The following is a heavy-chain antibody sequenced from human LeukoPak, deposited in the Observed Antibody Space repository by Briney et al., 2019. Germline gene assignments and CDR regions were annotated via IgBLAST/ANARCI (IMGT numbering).Heavy chain of an antibody. V-gene: IGHV4-34*01. D-gene: IGHD6-6*01. J-gene: IGHJ6*03. Sequence: SETLSLTCAVYGGSFNTYFWSWIRQPPGKGLEWIGEINHYGSTNYNPSLKSRVTISVDTSKNQFSLRLSSVTAADTAVYYCARDWGVSARPGYMDVWGKGTTVTVSS. CDR2: INHYGST. CDR1: GGSFNTYF. CDR3: ARDWGVSARPGYMDV.